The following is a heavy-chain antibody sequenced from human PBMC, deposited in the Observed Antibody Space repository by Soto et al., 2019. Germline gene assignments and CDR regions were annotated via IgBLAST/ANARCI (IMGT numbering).Heavy chain of an antibody. V-gene: IGHV6-1*01. Sequence: PSQTLSLTCAISGDSVSSNTAAWNWIRSSPSRGLEWLGRTYYRSNWRHDYAVSVKSRITVNPDTSKNHFSLQLNSVTPDDTAVYYCARGVAGNGFDLWGQGTLVTVS. CDR3: ARGVAGNGFDL. CDR1: GDSVSSNTAA. CDR2: TYYRSNWRH. J-gene: IGHJ4*02. D-gene: IGHD6-19*01.